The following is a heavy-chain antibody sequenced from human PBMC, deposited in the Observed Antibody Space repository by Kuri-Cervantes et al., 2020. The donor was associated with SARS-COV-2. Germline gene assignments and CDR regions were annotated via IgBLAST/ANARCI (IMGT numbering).Heavy chain of an antibody. CDR1: GFTFSDYY. V-gene: IGHV3-69-1*01. D-gene: IGHD5-18*01. CDR3: ANDGGDTVLLFDY. Sequence: GESLKISCAASGFTFSDYYMNWVRQAPGKGLEWVSSISSSSTIYYADSVKGRFTISRDNAKNSLYLQMNSLRAEDTAVYYCANDGGDTVLLFDYWGQGTLVTVSS. CDR2: ISSSSTI. J-gene: IGHJ4*02.